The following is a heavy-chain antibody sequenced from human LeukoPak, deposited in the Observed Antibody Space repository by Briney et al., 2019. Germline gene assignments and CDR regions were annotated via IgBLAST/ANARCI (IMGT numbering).Heavy chain of an antibody. CDR1: GYTFTSYY. CDR2: INPSGGST. CDR3: ARDVHTSYIWGAFDI. D-gene: IGHD3-16*01. V-gene: IGHV1-46*01. Sequence: ASVKVSCKASGYTFTSYYMHWVRQAPGQGLEWMGIINPSGGSTSYAQKFRGRVTMTRDTSTSTVYMELSSLRSEDTAVYYCARDVHTSYIWGAFDIWGQGTMVTASS. J-gene: IGHJ3*02.